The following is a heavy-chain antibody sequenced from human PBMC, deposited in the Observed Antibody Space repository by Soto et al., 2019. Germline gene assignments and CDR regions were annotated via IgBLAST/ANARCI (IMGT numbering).Heavy chain of an antibody. CDR2: IIPIFGTA. Sequence: EASVKVSCKASGGTFSSYAISWVRQAPGQGLEWMGGIIPIFGTANYAQKFQGRVTITADESTSTAYMELSSLRSEDTAVYYCARVGVKQLPRLYGMDVWGQGTTVTVSS. CDR3: ARVGVKQLPRLYGMDV. D-gene: IGHD6-6*01. J-gene: IGHJ6*02. V-gene: IGHV1-69*13. CDR1: GGTFSSYA.